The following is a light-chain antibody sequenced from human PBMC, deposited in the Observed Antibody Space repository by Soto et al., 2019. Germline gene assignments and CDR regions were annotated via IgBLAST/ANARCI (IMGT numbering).Light chain of an antibody. J-gene: IGKJ2*01. CDR2: AAS. CDR3: QQSYITPYT. CDR1: QSTSGY. Sequence: DIQMTQSPSSLSASVGDRVTITCRAGQSTSGYVNWYQHKPGKAPKLLIYAASNLQSGVPSRFSGSESGTDFSLTISSLQPEDFANYYCQQSYITPYTFGQGTKVEIK. V-gene: IGKV1-39*01.